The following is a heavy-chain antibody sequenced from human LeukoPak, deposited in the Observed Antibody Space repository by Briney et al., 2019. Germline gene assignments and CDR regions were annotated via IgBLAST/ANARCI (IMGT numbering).Heavy chain of an antibody. CDR2: IYYSGST. Sequence: SETLSLTCTVSGGSISSGDYYWSWIRQPPGKGLGWIGYIYYSGSTYYNPSLKSRVTISVDTSKNQFSLKLSSVTAADTAVYYCARSLMNCSGGSCYPIDAFDIWGQGTMVTVSS. J-gene: IGHJ3*02. CDR3: ARSLMNCSGGSCYPIDAFDI. V-gene: IGHV4-30-4*08. D-gene: IGHD2-15*01. CDR1: GGSISSGDYY.